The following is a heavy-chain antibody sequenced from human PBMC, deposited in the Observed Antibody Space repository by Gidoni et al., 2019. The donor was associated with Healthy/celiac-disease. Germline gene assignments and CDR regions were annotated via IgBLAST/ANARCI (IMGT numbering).Heavy chain of an antibody. J-gene: IGHJ6*02. CDR1: GFTFSSYA. Sequence: QVQLVESGGGVVQPVRSLRLSCAAPGFTFSSYAMHWVRQAPGKGLEWVAVISYDGSNKYYADSVKGRFTISRDNSKNTLYLQMNSLRAEDTAVYYCARVVTAMYYYYGMDVWGQGTTVTVSS. CDR2: ISYDGSNK. CDR3: ARVVTAMYYYYGMDV. V-gene: IGHV3-30-3*01. D-gene: IGHD2-21*02.